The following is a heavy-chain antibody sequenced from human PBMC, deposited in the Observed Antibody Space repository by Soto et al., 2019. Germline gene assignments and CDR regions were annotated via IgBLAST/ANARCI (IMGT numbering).Heavy chain of an antibody. D-gene: IGHD2-15*01. CDR1: GGSISSGGYS. J-gene: IGHJ4*02. CDR2: IYHSGST. Sequence: QLQLQESGSGLVKPSQTLSLTCAVSGGSISSGGYSWSWIRQPPGKGLGWIGYIYHSGSTYYNPSLKSRVTLSVDRSKNQCSLKLSSVTAADTAVYYCARGLDPTCYDYWGQGTLVTVSS. V-gene: IGHV4-30-2*01. CDR3: ARGLDPTCYDY.